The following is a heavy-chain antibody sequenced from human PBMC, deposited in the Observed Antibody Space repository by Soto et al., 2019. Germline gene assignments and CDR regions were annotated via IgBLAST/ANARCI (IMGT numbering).Heavy chain of an antibody. J-gene: IGHJ4*02. CDR1: GFTFSSYA. CDR3: AREAEGDDC. D-gene: IGHD3-16*01. V-gene: IGHV3-30-3*01. CDR2: ISYDGGEK. Sequence: QVQLVESGGGVVQPGRSLRVSCAASGFTFSSYAMHWVRQAPGKGLEWVAVISYDGGEKYYADSVRGRFTISRDNSKNPLSLQMNSLRPEDTAVYFCAREAEGDDCWGQGTLVTVSP.